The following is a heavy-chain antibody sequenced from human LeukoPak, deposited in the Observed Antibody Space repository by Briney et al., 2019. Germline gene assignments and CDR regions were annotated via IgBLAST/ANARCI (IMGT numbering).Heavy chain of an antibody. Sequence: PGRSLRLSCAGSGFTFSNYDMHWVRQATGKGLEWVSGINTAGDPYYPGSVKGRFTISRENAKNSLYLQMNSLRDGDTAVYYCARDDWNGAFDIWGRGTMVTVSS. J-gene: IGHJ3*02. CDR2: INTAGDP. CDR3: ARDDWNGAFDI. CDR1: GFTFSNYD. D-gene: IGHD1-1*01. V-gene: IGHV3-13*05.